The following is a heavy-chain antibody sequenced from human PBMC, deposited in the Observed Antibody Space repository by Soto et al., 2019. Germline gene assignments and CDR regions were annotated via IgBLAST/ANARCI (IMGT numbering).Heavy chain of an antibody. CDR3: AKDLGSCSGGSCYIFAY. V-gene: IGHV3-23*01. D-gene: IGHD2-15*01. CDR2: ISGSGGST. Sequence: GGSRRLSCAASGFNFRSYAMSWVRQTPGKGLEWVSAISGSGGSTCYADSMKGRFTISRDNSKNTLYLQMNSLRAEDTAVYYCAKDLGSCSGGSCYIFAYWGQGTLVTVSS. J-gene: IGHJ4*02. CDR1: GFNFRSYA.